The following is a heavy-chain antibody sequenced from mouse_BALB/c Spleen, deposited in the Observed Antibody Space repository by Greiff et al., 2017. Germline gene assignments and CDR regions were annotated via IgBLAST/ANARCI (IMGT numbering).Heavy chain of an antibody. CDR2: INSNGGST. CDR1: GFTFSSYY. J-gene: IGHJ3*01. Sequence: EVQRVESGGGLVKLGGSLKLSCAASGFTFSSYYMSWVRQTPEKRLELVAAINSNGGSTYYPDTVEGRFTISRDNAKNTLYLQMSSLKSEDTALYYCARQGGIHSQFAYWGQGTLVTVSA. CDR3: ARQGGIHSQFAY. V-gene: IGHV5-6-2*01.